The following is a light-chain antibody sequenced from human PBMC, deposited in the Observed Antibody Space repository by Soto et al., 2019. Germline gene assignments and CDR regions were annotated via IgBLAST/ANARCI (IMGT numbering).Light chain of an antibody. CDR2: GAS. CDR3: QQYGGPVPWA. Sequence: EIVMTQSPATLSVSPGERATLSCRASQSVSSNLAWYQQKPGQAPRLLIYGASTRATGIPARFSGSGSGTEFTLTISSLQSEDFAVYYCQQYGGPVPWAFGQGTKVEI. V-gene: IGKV3-15*01. CDR1: QSVSSN. J-gene: IGKJ1*01.